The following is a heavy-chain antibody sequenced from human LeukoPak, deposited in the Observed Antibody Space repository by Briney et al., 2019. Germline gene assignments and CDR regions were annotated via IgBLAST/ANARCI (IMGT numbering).Heavy chain of an antibody. J-gene: IGHJ4*02. V-gene: IGHV3-48*01. CDR1: GFTFSRYS. CDR2: ISSSSSTI. D-gene: IGHD2-21*01. CDR3: AKSVVVGRVFPGLDY. Sequence: PGGSLRLSCAASGFTFSRYSMNWVRQAPGKGLEWVSYISSSSSTIYYADSVKGRFTISRDNSKNTLYLQMNSLRAEDTAVYYCAKSVVVGRVFPGLDYWGQGTLVTVSS.